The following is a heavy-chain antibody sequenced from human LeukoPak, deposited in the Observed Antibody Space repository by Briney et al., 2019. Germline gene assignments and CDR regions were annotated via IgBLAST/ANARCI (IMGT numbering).Heavy chain of an antibody. CDR1: GFTFSSYA. Sequence: GGSLRLSCAASGFTFSSYAMSWVRQAPGKGLEWVANIKQDGSEKYYVDSVKGRFTISRDNAKNSLYLQMNSLRAEDTALYYCAKDRGWFGELLSPLFDYWGQGTLVTVSS. J-gene: IGHJ4*02. CDR2: IKQDGSEK. D-gene: IGHD3-10*01. CDR3: AKDRGWFGELLSPLFDY. V-gene: IGHV3-7*03.